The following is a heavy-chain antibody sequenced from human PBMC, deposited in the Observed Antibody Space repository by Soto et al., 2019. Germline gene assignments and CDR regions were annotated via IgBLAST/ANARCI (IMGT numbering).Heavy chain of an antibody. Sequence: QVQLVQSGAEVKKPGSSVKVSCKASGGTFSSYAISWVRQAPGQGLEWMGGIMPIFRTPDYAQKFQGRVNITADESTSPSYMELSRLRSCGTGVYYCARDNDRLQLGGNYSYIMDVWGQGTTVTVSS. V-gene: IGHV1-69*12. CDR1: GGTFSSYA. CDR2: IMPIFRTP. CDR3: ARDNDRLQLGGNYSYIMDV. J-gene: IGHJ6*02. D-gene: IGHD5-12*01.